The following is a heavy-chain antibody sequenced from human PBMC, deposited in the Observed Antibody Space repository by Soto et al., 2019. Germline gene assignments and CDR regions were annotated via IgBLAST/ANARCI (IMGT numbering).Heavy chain of an antibody. J-gene: IGHJ6*03. D-gene: IGHD5-12*01. CDR3: ARDGPIGGYDQVFYYYYYMDV. V-gene: IGHV6-1*01. CDR1: GDSVSSNSAA. CDR2: TYYRSKWYN. Sequence: QSPTLSLTCAISGDSVSSNSAAWNWIRQSPSRGLEWLGRTYYRSKWYNDYAVSVKSRITINPDTSKNQFSLQLNSVTPEDTAVYYCARDGPIGGYDQVFYYYYYMDVWGKGTTVTVSS.